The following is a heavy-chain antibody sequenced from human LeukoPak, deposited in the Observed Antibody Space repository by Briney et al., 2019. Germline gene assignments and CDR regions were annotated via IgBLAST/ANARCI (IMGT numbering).Heavy chain of an antibody. Sequence: PSETLSLTCTVSGGSISSYYWNWIRQPPGKGLEWIGYIYYSGGTNHNPSLKSRVSLSVDTSKNQFSLKLSSVTAADTAVYYCASCNIAASGKPFDSWGQGTLVTVSS. J-gene: IGHJ4*02. V-gene: IGHV4-59*08. CDR3: ASCNIAASGKPFDS. CDR2: IYYSGGT. CDR1: GGSISSYY. D-gene: IGHD6-13*01.